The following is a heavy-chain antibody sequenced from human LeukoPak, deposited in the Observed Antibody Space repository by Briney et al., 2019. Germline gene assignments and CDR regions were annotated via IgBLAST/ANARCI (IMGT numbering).Heavy chain of an antibody. J-gene: IGHJ3*02. V-gene: IGHV3-74*01. CDR3: ARDEWELEKGYAFDI. CDR1: GFTFSSYW. CDR2: INSDGSST. D-gene: IGHD1-26*01. Sequence: GGSLRLSCAASGFTFSSYWMHWVRQAPGKGLVWVSRINSDGSSTSYADSVKGRFTISRDNAKNTLYLQMNSLRAEDTAVHYCARDEWELEKGYAFDIWGQGTMVTVSS.